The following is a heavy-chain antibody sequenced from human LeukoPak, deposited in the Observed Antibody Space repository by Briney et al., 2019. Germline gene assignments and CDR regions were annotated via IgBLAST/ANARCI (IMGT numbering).Heavy chain of an antibody. V-gene: IGHV4-59*01. CDR2: IYYSGST. Sequence: KPSETLSLTCIVSGGSISSYYWSWIRQPPGKGLEWIGYIYYSGSTNYNPSLKSRVTISVDTSKNQFSLKLSSVTAADTAVYYCARVGTYGSGSYLSWLDYWGQGTLVTVSS. J-gene: IGHJ4*02. CDR3: ARVGTYGSGSYLSWLDY. D-gene: IGHD3-10*01. CDR1: GGSISSYY.